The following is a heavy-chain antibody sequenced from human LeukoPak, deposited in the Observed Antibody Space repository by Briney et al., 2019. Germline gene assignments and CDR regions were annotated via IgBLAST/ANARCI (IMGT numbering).Heavy chain of an antibody. CDR3: ARGPYCSSTSCYPDY. J-gene: IGHJ4*02. Sequence: SETLTLTCAVYGGSFSGYYWSWIRQPPGKGLEWIGEINHSGSTNYNPSPKSRVTISVDTSKNQFSLKLSSVTAADTAVYYCARGPYCSSTSCYPDYWGQGTLVTVSS. D-gene: IGHD2-2*01. CDR2: INHSGST. CDR1: GGSFSGYY. V-gene: IGHV4-34*01.